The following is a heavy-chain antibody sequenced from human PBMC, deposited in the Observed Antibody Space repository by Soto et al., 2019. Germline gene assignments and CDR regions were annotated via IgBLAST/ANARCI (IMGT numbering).Heavy chain of an antibody. CDR1: GCTFSSHA. CDR3: AREYSSSSSYYYGMDV. V-gene: IGHV1-69*13. J-gene: IGHJ6*02. D-gene: IGHD6-6*01. Sequence: SVKVSCKVSGCTFSSHAISLVRQAPAQGLEWMGGIIPIFGTAYYAQKFQGSVTITADESTSTAYMELSSLRSEDTAVYYCAREYSSSSSYYYGMDVWGQGTTVTVSS. CDR2: IIPIFGTA.